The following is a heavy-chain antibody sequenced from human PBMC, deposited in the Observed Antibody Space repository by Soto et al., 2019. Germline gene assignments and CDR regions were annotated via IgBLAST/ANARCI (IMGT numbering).Heavy chain of an antibody. CDR2: TYYRSKWYN. CDR1: GDNVSSNSAA. CDR3: ARVHIPADYTWVFDY. D-gene: IGHD4-4*01. J-gene: IGHJ4*02. V-gene: IGHV6-1*01. Sequence: SQTLSLTCAISGDNVSSNSAAWNWIRQSPSRGLEWLGRTYYRSKWYNDYALSVKSRISINPDTSKNQFSLQLNSVTPEDTAVYFCARVHIPADYTWVFDYWGQGALVTVAS.